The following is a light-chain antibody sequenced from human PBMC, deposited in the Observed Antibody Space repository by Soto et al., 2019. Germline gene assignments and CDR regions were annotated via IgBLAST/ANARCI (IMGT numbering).Light chain of an antibody. CDR3: SLYTSENTYA. J-gene: IGLJ1*01. CDR2: EAR. CDR1: GPVFVSYNR. Sequence: QSVLGEPPSVPVSPWESFTISCTATGPVFVSYNRVSWYQQNPGTATKLIIYEARNRTSGVPDRLAGYKSGTTVSLNISGLQAADEADYYCSLYTSENTYAFGTGTKVTV. V-gene: IGLV2-18*01.